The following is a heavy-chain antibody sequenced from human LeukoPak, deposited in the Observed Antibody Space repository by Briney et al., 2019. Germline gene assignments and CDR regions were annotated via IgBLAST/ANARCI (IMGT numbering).Heavy chain of an antibody. CDR3: ARRSWGGYYGSGSYYKTPADYYFDY. D-gene: IGHD3-10*01. CDR1: GYSITSGYY. J-gene: IGHJ4*02. CDR2: IYHSGST. Sequence: SETLSLTCTVSGYSITSGYYWGWIRQPPGKGLELIGNIYHSGSTYYNPSLKSRVTISVDTSKNQFSLKLSSVTAADTAVYYCARRSWGGYYGSGSYYKTPADYYFDYWGQGTLVTVSS. V-gene: IGHV4-38-2*02.